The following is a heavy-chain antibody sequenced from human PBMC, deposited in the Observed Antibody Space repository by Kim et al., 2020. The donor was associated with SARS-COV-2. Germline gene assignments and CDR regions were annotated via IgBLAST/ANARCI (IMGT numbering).Heavy chain of an antibody. CDR2: INHSGST. Sequence: SETLSLTCAVYGGSFSGYYWSWIRQPPGKGLEWIGEINHSGSTNYNPSLKSRVTISVDTSKNQFSPKLSSVTAADTAVYYCARARRIYCSGGSCYSGTEYFQHWCQGALVTVSS. V-gene: IGHV4-34*01. D-gene: IGHD2-15*01. J-gene: IGHJ1*01. CDR3: ARARRIYCSGGSCYSGTEYFQH. CDR1: GGSFSGYY.